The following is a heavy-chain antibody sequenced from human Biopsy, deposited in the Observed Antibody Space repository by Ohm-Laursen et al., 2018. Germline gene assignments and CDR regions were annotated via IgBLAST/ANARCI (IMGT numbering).Heavy chain of an antibody. J-gene: IGHJ5*01. CDR3: ARVRGGFLEWFDY. CDR2: IYYSGNT. D-gene: IGHD3-3*01. Sequence: TLSLTCTVSGGSISDSTYHWGWIRQSPGKGLEWIGNIYYSGNTDYSPSLKSRVTISVDTSNNQFSLKLRSVTAADTAVYYCARVRGGFLEWFDYWGQGTLVTVSS. V-gene: IGHV4-39*01. CDR1: GGSISDSTYH.